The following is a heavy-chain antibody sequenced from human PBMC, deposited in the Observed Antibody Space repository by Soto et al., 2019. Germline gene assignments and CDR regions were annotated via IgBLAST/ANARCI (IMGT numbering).Heavy chain of an antibody. J-gene: IGHJ6*02. CDR2: VSHSGST. CDR1: GGSLSGIY. CDR3: ARGPGYSYGYSVYYYYYGMDV. V-gene: IGHV4-34*01. Sequence: SETLSLTCVIYGGSLSGIYWTWVRQPPGKGLEWIGEVSHSGSTNYSPSLESRVTISLDMSNNQFSLKLNSVTAADTAVYYCARGPGYSYGYSVYYYYYGMDVWGQGTTVTVSS. D-gene: IGHD5-18*01.